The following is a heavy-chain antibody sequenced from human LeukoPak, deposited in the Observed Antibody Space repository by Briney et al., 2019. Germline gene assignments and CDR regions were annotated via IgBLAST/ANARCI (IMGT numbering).Heavy chain of an antibody. CDR2: ISGSGGST. CDR3: AKSIQLWFRSTFDY. V-gene: IGHV3-23*01. CDR1: GFTCSSYA. J-gene: IGHJ4*02. D-gene: IGHD5-18*01. Sequence: PGGSLRLSCAASGFTCSSYAMSWVRQAPGKGLEWVSAISGSGGSTYYADSVKGRFTISRDNSKNTLYLQMNSLRAEDTAVYYCAKSIQLWFRSTFDYWGQGTLVTVSS.